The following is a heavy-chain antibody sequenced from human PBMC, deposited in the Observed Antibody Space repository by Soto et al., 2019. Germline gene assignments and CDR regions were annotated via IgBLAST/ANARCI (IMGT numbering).Heavy chain of an antibody. D-gene: IGHD3-22*01. J-gene: IGHJ5*02. Sequence: GASVKVSCKASGYTFTGYYMHWVRQAPGQGLEWMGWINPNSGGTNYAQKFQGWVTKTRDTSISTAYMELSRLRSDDTAVYYCARSSEGAAYYYDSSGKQYNWFDPWGQGTLVTVSS. CDR3: ARSSEGAAYYYDSSGKQYNWFDP. CDR1: GYTFTGYY. CDR2: INPNSGGT. V-gene: IGHV1-2*04.